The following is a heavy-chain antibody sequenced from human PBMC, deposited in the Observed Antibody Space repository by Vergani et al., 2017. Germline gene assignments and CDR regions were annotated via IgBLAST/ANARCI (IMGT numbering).Heavy chain of an antibody. CDR2: IHTSGST. D-gene: IGHD2-15*01. Sequence: QVQLQESGPGLVKPSQTLSLTCTVSGGSISSGDYYWSWIRQPAGKGLEWIGRIHTSGSTNYNPSLKSRVTMSEDTSKNQFSLNLTSVTAADTAVYFCAGGSFLCGSCYKPPFEYLGQGILVTVSS. V-gene: IGHV4-61*02. J-gene: IGHJ4*02. CDR3: AGGSFLCGSCYKPPFEY. CDR1: GGSISSGDYY.